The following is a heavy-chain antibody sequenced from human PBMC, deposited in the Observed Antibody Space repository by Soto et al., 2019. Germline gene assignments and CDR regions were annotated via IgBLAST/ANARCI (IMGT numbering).Heavy chain of an antibody. CDR3: AKDKFRGWAPVWGGGHNSYYYYYGMDV. CDR1: GFTFDDYT. V-gene: IGHV3-43*01. D-gene: IGHD6-19*01. J-gene: IGHJ6*02. Sequence: GGSLRLSCAASGFTFDDYTMHWVRQAPGKGLEWVSLISWDGGSTYYADSVKGRFTISRDNSKNSLYLQMNSLRTEDTALYYCAKDKFRGWAPVWGGGHNSYYYYYGMDVWGQGTTVTVSS. CDR2: ISWDGGST.